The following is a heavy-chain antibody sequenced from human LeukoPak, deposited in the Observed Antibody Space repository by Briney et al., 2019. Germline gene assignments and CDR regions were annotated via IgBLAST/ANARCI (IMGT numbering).Heavy chain of an antibody. D-gene: IGHD3-3*01. CDR2: IIPILGVS. V-gene: IGHV1-69*04. CDR3: AVSTILGAPGHYYYYMDV. CDR1: GGSFSSYV. Sequence: ASVKVSCKASGGSFSSYVITWVRQAPGQGLEWMGRIIPILGVSNYAQKFQGRVTITADESTSTAYMELSSLRSEDTAVYYCAVSTILGAPGHYYYYMDVWAKGPRSPSP. J-gene: IGHJ6*03.